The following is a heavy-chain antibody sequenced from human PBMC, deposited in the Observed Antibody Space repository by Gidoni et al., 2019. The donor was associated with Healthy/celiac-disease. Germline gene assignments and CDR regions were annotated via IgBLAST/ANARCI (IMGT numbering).Heavy chain of an antibody. CDR3: ARTAGLMVYAGVDY. V-gene: IGHV3-74*01. J-gene: IGHJ4*02. CDR1: GLTFRSYW. CDR2: INSEGSST. Sequence: EVQLVESGGGLVQPGGSLRPSCAASGLTFRSYWMHWVRQAPGKGLVWVSRINSEGSSTSYADSVKGRFTISRDNAKNTLYLQMNSLRAEDTAVYYCARTAGLMVYAGVDYWGQGTLVTVSS. D-gene: IGHD2-8*01.